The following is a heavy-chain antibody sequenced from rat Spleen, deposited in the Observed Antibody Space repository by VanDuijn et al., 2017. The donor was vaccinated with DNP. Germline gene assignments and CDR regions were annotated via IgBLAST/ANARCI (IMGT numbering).Heavy chain of an antibody. D-gene: IGHD1-12*02. CDR1: GFTFSDYY. CDR2: ISYDGGST. V-gene: IGHV5-22*01. Sequence: EVQLVESGGGLVQPGRSLRLSCVASGFTFSDYYMAWVCQAPTKGLEWVAYISYDGGSTSYGDSVKGRFTISRDNAKSTLYLQMNSLRSEDMATYFCVRPHHYAGSYPRYWGQGVMVTVSS. CDR3: VRPHHYAGSYPRY. J-gene: IGHJ2*01.